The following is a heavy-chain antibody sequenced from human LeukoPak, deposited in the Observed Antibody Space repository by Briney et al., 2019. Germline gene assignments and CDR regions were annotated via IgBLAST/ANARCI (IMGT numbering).Heavy chain of an antibody. J-gene: IGHJ5*02. CDR1: GYTFTIYD. Sequence: AASVKVSCKASGYTFTIYDINWVRQATGQGLEWMGWMNPNSGNTGYAQTFQGRVTITRHTSISTAYMELSSLRSEDTAVYYCARGSDDFWSGQNWFDPWGQGTLVTVSS. V-gene: IGHV1-8*01. CDR2: MNPNSGNT. D-gene: IGHD3-3*01. CDR3: ARGSDDFWSGQNWFDP.